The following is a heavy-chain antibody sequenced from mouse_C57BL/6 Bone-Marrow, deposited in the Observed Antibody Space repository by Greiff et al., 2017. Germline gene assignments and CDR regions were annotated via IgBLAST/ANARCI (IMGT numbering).Heavy chain of an antibody. CDR3: TLNWDWFAY. V-gene: IGHV14-4*01. J-gene: IGHJ3*01. CDR1: GFNIKDDY. Sequence: EVQLQQSGAELVRPGASVKLSCTASGFNIKDDYMHWVKQRPEQGLEWIGWIDPENGDTEYASKFQGKATITADTSSNTAYLQLSSRTSEDTAVYYCTLNWDWFAYWGQGTLVTVSA. D-gene: IGHD4-1*01. CDR2: IDPENGDT.